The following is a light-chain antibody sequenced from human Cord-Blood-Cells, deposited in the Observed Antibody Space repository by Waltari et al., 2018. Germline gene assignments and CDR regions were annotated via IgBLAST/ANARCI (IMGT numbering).Light chain of an antibody. V-gene: IGLV2-11*01. CDR3: CSYAGSYTYV. J-gene: IGLJ1*01. Sequence: QSALTQPRSVSGSPGQSVTIPCTGTSSDVGGYNYVSWYQQPPGKAPKLMIYDVSKRPSGAPERFSGSKSGNTASLTISGLQAEDGADYYCCSYAGSYTYVFGTGTKVTVL. CDR1: SSDVGGYNY. CDR2: DVS.